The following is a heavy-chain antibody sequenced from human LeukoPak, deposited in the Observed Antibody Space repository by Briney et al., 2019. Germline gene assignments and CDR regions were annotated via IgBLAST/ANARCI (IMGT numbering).Heavy chain of an antibody. CDR1: GYTFTSYY. CDR2: INPSGGST. D-gene: IGHD4-17*01. V-gene: IGHV1-46*01. J-gene: IGHJ4*02. CDR3: ARETTVTTNFDY. Sequence: ASVKVSSKASGYTFTSYYMHWVRQAPGQGLEWMGIINPSGGSTSYAQKFQGRVTMTRDMSTSTVYMELSSLRSEDTAVYYCARETTVTTNFDYWGQGTLVTVSS.